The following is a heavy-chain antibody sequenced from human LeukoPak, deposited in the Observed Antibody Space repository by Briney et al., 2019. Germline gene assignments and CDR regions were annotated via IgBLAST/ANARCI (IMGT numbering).Heavy chain of an antibody. CDR1: GLTFGDYA. J-gene: IGHJ3*02. V-gene: IGHV3-49*04. CDR3: TRGKGCGGDCYSNAFDI. CDR2: IRRKAYAGTT. Sequence: GGSLRLSCTASGLTFGDYAMSWVRQAPGKGREWVGFIRRKAYAGTTDYAASVKGRFTISRGDSKTIAYLQMNSLKTEDTAVYYCTRGKGCGGDCYSNAFDIWGQGTMVTVSS. D-gene: IGHD2-21*01.